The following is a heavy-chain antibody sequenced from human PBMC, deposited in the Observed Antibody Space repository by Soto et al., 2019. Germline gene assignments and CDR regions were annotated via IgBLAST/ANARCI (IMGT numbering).Heavy chain of an antibody. CDR3: AKGGCSGWFYFDF. V-gene: IGHV3-23*01. Sequence: GGSLRLSCAASGFTFGTYAMNWVRQAPGKGLEWVSSTPGSGGSAYYADSVRGRFTISRDNSKNTVYLQLDSLRPEDSAIYYCAKGGCSGWFYFDFWGQGTQVTVSS. CDR1: GFTFGTYA. D-gene: IGHD5-12*01. CDR2: TPGSGGSA. J-gene: IGHJ4*02.